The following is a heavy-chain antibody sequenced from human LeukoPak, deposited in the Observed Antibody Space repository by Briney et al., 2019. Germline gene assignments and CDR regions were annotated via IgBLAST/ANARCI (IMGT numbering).Heavy chain of an antibody. J-gene: IGHJ6*03. D-gene: IGHD3-10*01. Sequence: PSETLSLTCTVSGGSISSGSYYWSWIRQPAGKGLEWIGRIYTSGSTNYNPSLKSRVTISVDTSKNQFSLKLSSVTAADTAVYYCARVRYYYYMDVWGKGTTVTVSS. V-gene: IGHV4-61*02. CDR3: ARVRYYYYMDV. CDR1: GGSISSGSYY. CDR2: IYTSGST.